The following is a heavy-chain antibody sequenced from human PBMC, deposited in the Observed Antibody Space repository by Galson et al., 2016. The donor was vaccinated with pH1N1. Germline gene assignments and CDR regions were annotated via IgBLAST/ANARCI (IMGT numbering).Heavy chain of an antibody. D-gene: IGHD4-17*01. Sequence: QSGAEVKKPGESLKISCKGSGYRFPSSWIGWVRQMPGKGLEWMGIIYLGGSLIRYRPSFQGQVTISADKPVNIVYLEWVSLKASDTAMYYCARQNDYGDYRGDAFDIWGQGTMVTVSS. CDR1: GYRFPSSW. CDR2: IYLGGSLI. V-gene: IGHV5-51*04. CDR3: ARQNDYGDYRGDAFDI. J-gene: IGHJ3*02.